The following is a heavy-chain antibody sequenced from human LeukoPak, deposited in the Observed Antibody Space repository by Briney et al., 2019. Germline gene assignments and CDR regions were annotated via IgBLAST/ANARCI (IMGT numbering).Heavy chain of an antibody. CDR3: AKVSWNDYPRFDY. D-gene: IGHD1-1*01. J-gene: IGHJ4*02. Sequence: GGSLRLSCAASGFTFSSYAMSWVRQAPGKGLAWVSAITGSGDSTYYADSVKGRFTISRDNSKNTLYLQMNSLRAEDTAVYYCAKVSWNDYPRFDYWGQGTLVTVSS. CDR2: ITGSGDST. V-gene: IGHV3-23*01. CDR1: GFTFSSYA.